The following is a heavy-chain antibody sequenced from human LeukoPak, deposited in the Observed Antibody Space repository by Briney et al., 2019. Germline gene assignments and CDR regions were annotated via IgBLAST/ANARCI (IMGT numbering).Heavy chain of an antibody. V-gene: IGHV3-23*01. CDR3: AKDPPRYRPRAHDAFDI. CDR2: ISGSGGST. D-gene: IGHD3-16*02. Sequence: GGSLRLSCAASGFTFSSYAMSWVRQAPGKGLEWVSAISGSGGSTYYADSVKGRFTVSRDNSKNTLYLQMNSLRPEDTAVYYCAKDPPRYRPRAHDAFDIWGQGTMVTVSS. CDR1: GFTFSSYA. J-gene: IGHJ3*02.